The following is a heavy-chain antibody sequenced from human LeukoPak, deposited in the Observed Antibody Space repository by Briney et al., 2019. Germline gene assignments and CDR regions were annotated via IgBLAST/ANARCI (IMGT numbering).Heavy chain of an antibody. D-gene: IGHD4-17*01. CDR1: GFTVSSNY. V-gene: IGHV3-66*01. CDR2: IYSGGST. J-gene: IGHJ4*02. CDR3: AREEYGAH. Sequence: SGGSLRLSCAASGFTVSSNYMSWVRQAPGKGPEWVSVIYSGGSTYYADSVKGRFTISRDNSKNTLYLQMNSLRAEDTAVYYCAREEYGAHWGQGTLVTVSS.